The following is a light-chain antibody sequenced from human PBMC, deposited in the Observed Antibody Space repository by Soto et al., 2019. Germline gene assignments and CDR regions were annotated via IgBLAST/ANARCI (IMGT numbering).Light chain of an antibody. J-gene: IGKJ2*01. Sequence: EIVLTQSPGTLSLSPGERGTLSCRASQSVTNNYLTWYQQRPGQAPRLLIYDASNRATGVPDRFSGSGSGTEFNLTISRLEPEDVAVYYCQQCAHSPRTFGQGTRLEIK. V-gene: IGKV3-20*01. CDR2: DAS. CDR1: QSVTNNY. CDR3: QQCAHSPRT.